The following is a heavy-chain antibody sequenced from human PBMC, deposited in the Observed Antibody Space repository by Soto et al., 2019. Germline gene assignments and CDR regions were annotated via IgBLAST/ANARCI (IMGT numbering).Heavy chain of an antibody. Sequence: QVQLQESGPGLVKPSQTLSLTCTVSGGSISSGDYYWSWIRQHPGKGLEWIGYIYYSGSTYYTPSVKSRVTIVVDTSTHQFSLKLSCVTAADTAGYYCARWWSGSRQGVDPWGQGTLVTVSS. J-gene: IGHJ5*02. CDR2: IYYSGST. CDR3: ARWWSGSRQGVDP. V-gene: IGHV4-31*03. CDR1: GGSISSGDYY. D-gene: IGHD3-3*01.